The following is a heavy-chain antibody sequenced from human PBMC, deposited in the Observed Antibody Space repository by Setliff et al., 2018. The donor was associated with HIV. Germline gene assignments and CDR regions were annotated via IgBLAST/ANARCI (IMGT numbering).Heavy chain of an antibody. Sequence: GGSLRLSCAASGFTVTSNYMSWVRQAPGKGLEWVSRIKTAASVTSYADSVKGRLTISRDNSKNTLYLQMNSLRAEDTAVYCCARSKGHLYYDDDTGYVLRAFDIWGQGTMVTVSS. J-gene: IGHJ3*02. CDR3: ARSKGHLYYDDDTGYVLRAFDI. D-gene: IGHD3-22*01. V-gene: IGHV3-66*02. CDR1: GFTVTSNY. CDR2: IKTAASVT.